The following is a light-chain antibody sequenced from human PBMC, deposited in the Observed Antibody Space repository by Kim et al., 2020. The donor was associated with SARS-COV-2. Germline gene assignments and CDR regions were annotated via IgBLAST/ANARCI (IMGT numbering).Light chain of an antibody. CDR2: DAS. CDR1: QDISNY. Sequence: ASVGDRVTLTCQASQDISNYLKWYQQKPEKAPKLLIYDASNLKTGVPSRFSGSGSGTEFSFTISSLQPEDVGTYYCQQYDNLPRTFGGGTKVDIK. J-gene: IGKJ4*01. CDR3: QQYDNLPRT. V-gene: IGKV1-33*01.